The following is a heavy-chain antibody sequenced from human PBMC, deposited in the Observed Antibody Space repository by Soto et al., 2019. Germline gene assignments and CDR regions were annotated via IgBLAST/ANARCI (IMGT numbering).Heavy chain of an antibody. J-gene: IGHJ5*02. CDR1: GGSISSYY. D-gene: IGHD2-2*02. V-gene: IGHV4-59*01. CDR2: IYYSGRT. Sequence: QVQLQESGPGLVKPSETLSLTCTVSGGSISSYYWSWIRQPPGKGLEWIGYIYYSGRTNYNPSLKSRVTISVGTSKNQFSLKLSSVTAADTAVYYCARGYCSSTSCYIWDNWFDPWGQGTLVTVSS. CDR3: ARGYCSSTSCYIWDNWFDP.